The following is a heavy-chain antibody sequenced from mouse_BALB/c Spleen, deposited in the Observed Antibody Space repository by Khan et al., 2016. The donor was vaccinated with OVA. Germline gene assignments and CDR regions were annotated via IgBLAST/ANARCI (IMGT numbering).Heavy chain of an antibody. CDR3: ARHGYVAWFAY. V-gene: IGHV1S135*01. J-gene: IGHJ3*01. D-gene: IGHD2-2*01. CDR2: IDPFNGGT. Sequence: EVKLQESGPELMKPGASVMISCKASGYSFTSYYIHWVKQSHGKSLEWIGYIDPFNGGTSYNPKFKGKATLTVDKSSSTAYMHLSSLTSDDSAVYYCARHGYVAWFAYWGQGTLVTVSA. CDR1: GYSFTSYY.